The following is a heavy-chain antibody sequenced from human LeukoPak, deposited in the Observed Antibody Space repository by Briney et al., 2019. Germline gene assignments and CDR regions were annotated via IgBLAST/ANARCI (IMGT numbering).Heavy chain of an antibody. J-gene: IGHJ4*02. CDR1: GYTFTSYG. CDR2: ISAYNGNT. D-gene: IGHD3-3*01. Sequence: ASVKVSCKASGYTFTSYGISWVRQAPGQGLEWMGWISAYNGNTNYAQKLQGRVTMTTDTSTSTAYMELRSLRSDDTAVYYCARSLGLPVLRFLEWSPYYFDYWGQGTLVTVSS. V-gene: IGHV1-18*01. CDR3: ARSLGLPVLRFLEWSPYYFDY.